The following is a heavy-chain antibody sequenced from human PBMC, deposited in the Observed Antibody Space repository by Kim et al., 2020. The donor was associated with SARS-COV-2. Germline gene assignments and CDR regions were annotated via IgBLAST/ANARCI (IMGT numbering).Heavy chain of an antibody. CDR3: AKPLSSFYSSSWRYFDL. CDR1: GFTFSSYA. Sequence: GGSLRLSCAASGFTFSSYAMSWVRQAPGKGLEWVSVIYSGGSSTYYADSVKGRFTISRDNSKNTLYLQMNSLRAEDTAVYYCAKPLSSFYSSSWRYFDLWGRGTLVTDSS. J-gene: IGHJ2*01. D-gene: IGHD6-13*01. V-gene: IGHV3-23*03. CDR2: IYSGGSST.